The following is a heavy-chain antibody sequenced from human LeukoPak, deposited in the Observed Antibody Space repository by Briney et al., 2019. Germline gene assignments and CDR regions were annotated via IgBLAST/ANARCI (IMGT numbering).Heavy chain of an antibody. CDR1: GFTFSTYG. D-gene: IGHD2-21*01. CDR2: ISYDGSNE. Sequence: GGSLRLSCAASGFTFSTYGMHWVRQAPGKGLEWVAVISYDGSNEYYADSVKGRFTISRDNSKNTLYLQMSSLRAEDTAVYYCAKEFNRGLPDYWGQGTLVTVSS. V-gene: IGHV3-30*18. J-gene: IGHJ4*02. CDR3: AKEFNRGLPDY.